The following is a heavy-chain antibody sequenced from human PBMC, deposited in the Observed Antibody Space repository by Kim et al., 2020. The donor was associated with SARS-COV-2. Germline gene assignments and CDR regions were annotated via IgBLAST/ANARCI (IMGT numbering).Heavy chain of an antibody. J-gene: IGHJ3*02. CDR3: SRKLATGAFDI. D-gene: IGHD3-3*02. V-gene: IGHV3-9*01. Sequence: MGQADSVKGRFTISRDDAKSSLYLQMNSLRPEDTALYYFSRKLATGAFDIWGQGTLVIVSS. CDR2: M.